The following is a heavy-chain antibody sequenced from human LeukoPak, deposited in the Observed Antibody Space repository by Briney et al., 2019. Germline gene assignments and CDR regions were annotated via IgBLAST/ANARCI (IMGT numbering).Heavy chain of an antibody. J-gene: IGHJ6*04. D-gene: IGHD4-17*01. CDR2: IYYSGST. CDR3: ARGGDYWNYYYGMDV. Sequence: SETLSLTCTVSGGSISSYYWSWIRQPPGKGLEWIGYIYYSGSTNYNPSLMSRVTISVDTSKNQFSLKLSSVTAADTAVYYCARGGDYWNYYYGMDVWGKGTTVTVSS. CDR1: GGSISSYY. V-gene: IGHV4-59*01.